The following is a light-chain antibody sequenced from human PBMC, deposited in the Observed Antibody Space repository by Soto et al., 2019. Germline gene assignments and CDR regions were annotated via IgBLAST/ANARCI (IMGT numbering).Light chain of an antibody. CDR1: QSISSY. Sequence: DIQMTQSPSSLSASAGNRVTITCRASQSISSYLNWYQQKPGKAPKLLIYAASSLQSGVPSRFSGSGSGTDFTLTISSLQPEDFATYYCQQSYSTPPAFGQGTRLEI. V-gene: IGKV1-39*01. CDR2: AAS. CDR3: QQSYSTPPA. J-gene: IGKJ5*01.